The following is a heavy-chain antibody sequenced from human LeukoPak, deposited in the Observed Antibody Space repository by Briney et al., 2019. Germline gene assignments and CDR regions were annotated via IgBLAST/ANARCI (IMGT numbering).Heavy chain of an antibody. J-gene: IGHJ5*02. CDR1: GGSFSGYY. CDR3: ARVNSSSWYLSNWFDP. V-gene: IGHV4-34*01. CDR2: IYHSGST. D-gene: IGHD6-13*01. Sequence: SETLSLTCAVYGGSFSGYYWSWIRQPPGKGLEWIGSIYHSGSTYYNPSLKSRVTISVDTSKNQFSLKLSSVTAADTAVYYCARVNSSSWYLSNWFDPWGQGTLVTVSS.